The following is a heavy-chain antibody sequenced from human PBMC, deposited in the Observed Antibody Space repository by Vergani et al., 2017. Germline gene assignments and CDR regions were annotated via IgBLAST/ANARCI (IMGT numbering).Heavy chain of an antibody. CDR1: GYTFTDHY. Sequence: EVQLVQSGAEVKKPGATMKISCKVSGYTFTDHYMHWVKQAPGKGRGWMGLVGPEDGETIYAEKFKGGVTIAADTSTDTAHLELSSLRSEDTAVYYCATPQTVTTGGMEVWGQGTTVIVSS. CDR3: ATPQTVTTGGMEV. D-gene: IGHD4-17*01. J-gene: IGHJ6*02. CDR2: VGPEDGET. V-gene: IGHV1-69-2*01.